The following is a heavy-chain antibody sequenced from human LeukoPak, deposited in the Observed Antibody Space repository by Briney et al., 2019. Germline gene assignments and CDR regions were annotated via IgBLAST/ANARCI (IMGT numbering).Heavy chain of an antibody. CDR2: IYYSGTT. D-gene: IGHD3-22*01. V-gene: IGHV4-59*12. J-gene: IGHJ4*02. CDR1: GGSITNYY. Sequence: SETLSLTCTVSGGSITNYYWSWIRQPPGKGLEWIGFIYYSGTTNYNPSLKSRVTISVDTSKNQFSLKLSSVTAADTAVYYCARGRRYYDSSGYYLYFDYWGQGTLVTVSS. CDR3: ARGRRYYDSSGYYLYFDY.